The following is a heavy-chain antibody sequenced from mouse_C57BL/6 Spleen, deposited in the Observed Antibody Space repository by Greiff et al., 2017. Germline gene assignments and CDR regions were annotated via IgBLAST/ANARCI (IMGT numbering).Heavy chain of an antibody. D-gene: IGHD2-4*01. J-gene: IGHJ3*01. CDR3: AIYDYDGRAWFAY. Sequence: VKLMESGPGLVAPSQSLSITCTVSGFSLTSYAISWVRQPPGKGLEWLGVIWTGGGTNYNSALKSRLSISKDNSKSQVFLKMNSLQTDDTARYYCAIYDYDGRAWFAYWGQGTLVTVSA. CDR1: GFSLTSYA. V-gene: IGHV2-9-1*01. CDR2: IWTGGGT.